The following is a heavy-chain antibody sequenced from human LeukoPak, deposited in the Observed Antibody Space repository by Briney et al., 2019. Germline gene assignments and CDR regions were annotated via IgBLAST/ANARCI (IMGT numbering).Heavy chain of an antibody. D-gene: IGHD3-10*01. CDR1: GYTFNKYD. V-gene: IGHV1-18*01. CDR2: ISGKNGNT. J-gene: IGHJ4*02. Sequence: ASVKVSCKASGYTFNKYDIAWVRQAPGQGLEWMGLISGKNGNTHYEQKFQGRVTMSTDTSTGTAYMDLRSLRSDDTAVYYCARADGSGTYWFPCDYWGQGTLVTVSS. CDR3: ARADGSGTYWFPCDY.